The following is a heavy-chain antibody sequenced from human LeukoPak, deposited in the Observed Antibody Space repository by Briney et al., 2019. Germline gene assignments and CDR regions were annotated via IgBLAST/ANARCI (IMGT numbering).Heavy chain of an antibody. CDR3: ARGPYYYDSSGYYYNDY. V-gene: IGHV3-21*01. D-gene: IGHD3-22*01. CDR1: GFTFDHYS. J-gene: IGHJ4*02. Sequence: GGSLRLSCVASGFTFDHYSMNWVRQAPGKGLEWVSSISSSSSYIYYADSVKGRFTISRDNAKNSLYLQMNSLRAEDTAVYYCARGPYYYDSSGYYYNDYWGQGTLVTVSS. CDR2: ISSSSSYI.